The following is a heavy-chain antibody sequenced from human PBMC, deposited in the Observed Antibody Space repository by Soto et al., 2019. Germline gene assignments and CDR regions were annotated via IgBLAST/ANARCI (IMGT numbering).Heavy chain of an antibody. V-gene: IGHV1-2*02. CDR1: GYTFTGYY. CDR3: ARFGYCYDSSGYYLSYFDY. D-gene: IGHD3-22*01. J-gene: IGHJ4*02. CDR2: INPNSGGT. Sequence: GASVKVSCKASGYTFTGYYMHWVRKAPGQGLEWMGWINPNSGGTNYAQKFQGRVTMTRDTSISTAYMELSRLRSDDTAVYYCARFGYCYDSSGYYLSYFDYWGQGTLVTVSS.